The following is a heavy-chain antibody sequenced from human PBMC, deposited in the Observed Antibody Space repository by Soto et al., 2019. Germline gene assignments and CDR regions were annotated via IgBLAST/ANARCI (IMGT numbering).Heavy chain of an antibody. D-gene: IGHD6-6*01. CDR2: IIPIFGTA. CDR3: ATSRGIIAARLYFDY. CDR1: GGTFSSYA. J-gene: IGHJ4*02. Sequence: QVQLVQSGAEVKKPGSSVRVSCKASGGTFSSYAISWVRQAPGQGLEWLGGIIPIFGTANYAQKFQGRVTITADESTSTAYMELSSLRSEDTAVYYCATSRGIIAARLYFDYWGQGTLVTVSS. V-gene: IGHV1-69*01.